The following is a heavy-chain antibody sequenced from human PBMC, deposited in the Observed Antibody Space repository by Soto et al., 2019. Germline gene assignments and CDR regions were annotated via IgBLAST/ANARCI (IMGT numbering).Heavy chain of an antibody. CDR1: GFTFSSYA. CDR2: ISGSGGST. Sequence: GGSLRLSCAASGFTFSSYAISWVRQAPGKGLEWVSAISGSGGSTYYADSVKGRFTISRDNSKNTLYLQMNSLRAEDTAVYYCAKGAIVAAAYVETSPFDLWGQGTLVTVSS. CDR3: AKGAIVAAAYVETSPFDL. J-gene: IGHJ4*02. V-gene: IGHV3-23*01. D-gene: IGHD5-12*01.